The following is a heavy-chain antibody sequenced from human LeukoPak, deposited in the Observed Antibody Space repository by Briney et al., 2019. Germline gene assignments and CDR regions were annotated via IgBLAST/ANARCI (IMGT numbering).Heavy chain of an antibody. CDR2: MYYSGST. V-gene: IGHV4-39*07. Sequence: SETLSLTCTVSGGSISNNNYYWGWIRQPPGKGLEWIGSMYYSGSTYYNPSLKSRVTISVDTSKNQFSLKLSSVTAADTAVYYCARGKLYDGYTFDPWGQGTLVTVSS. J-gene: IGHJ5*02. CDR3: ARGKLYDGYTFDP. CDR1: GGSISNNNYY. D-gene: IGHD5-24*01.